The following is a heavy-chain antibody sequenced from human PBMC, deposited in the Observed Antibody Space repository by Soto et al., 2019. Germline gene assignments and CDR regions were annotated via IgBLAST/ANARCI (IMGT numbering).Heavy chain of an antibody. V-gene: IGHV1-69*13. J-gene: IGHJ6*02. D-gene: IGHD6-6*01. Sequence: SVKVSCKASGGTFSSYAISWVRQAPGQGLEWMGGIIPIFGTANYAQKFQGRVTITAAESTSTAYMELSSLRSEDTAVYYCARLGSSSDRDYYYYGMDVWGQGTTVTVSS. CDR2: IIPIFGTA. CDR1: GGTFSSYA. CDR3: ARLGSSSDRDYYYYGMDV.